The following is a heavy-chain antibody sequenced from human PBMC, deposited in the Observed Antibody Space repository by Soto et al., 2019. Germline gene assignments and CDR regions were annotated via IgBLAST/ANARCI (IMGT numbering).Heavy chain of an antibody. CDR2: ISGSGGST. CDR1: GFTFSSYA. J-gene: IGHJ4*02. Sequence: TGGSLRLSCAASGFTFSSYAMSWVRQAPGKGLEWVSAISGSGGSTYYADSVKGRFTISRDNSKNTLYLQMNSLRAEDTAVYYCAKIRRDGYNSDYWGQGTLVTVSS. D-gene: IGHD5-12*01. CDR3: AKIRRDGYNSDY. V-gene: IGHV3-23*01.